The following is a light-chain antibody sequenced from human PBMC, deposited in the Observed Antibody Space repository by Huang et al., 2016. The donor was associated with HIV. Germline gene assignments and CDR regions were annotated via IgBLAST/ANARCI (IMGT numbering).Light chain of an antibody. CDR3: QHYNNWPPLVT. CDR1: QSINSN. J-gene: IGKJ4*01. Sequence: EMVMTQSPATLSVSPGERATVSCRASQSINSNLAWYQQKPGQAPRLLIYGASTRDTGIPARCRGSGSGTEFTLTISSLQSEDFAFYYCQHYNNWPPLVTFGGGTKVEIK. V-gene: IGKV3-15*01. CDR2: GAS.